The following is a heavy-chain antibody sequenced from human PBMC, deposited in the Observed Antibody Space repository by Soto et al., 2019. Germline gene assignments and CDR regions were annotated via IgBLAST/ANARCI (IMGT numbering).Heavy chain of an antibody. D-gene: IGHD2-2*01. Sequence: EVQLLESGGGLVQPGGSLRLSCGASGFTFSDNAMTWVRPAPGTGLEWVSSISDDGDSTYYADSVKCRFTISRDTAKITLFLQRSSLGAEDSAVYYWATSLSTAVNYGVDVGCQGTAVTVSS. CDR3: ATSLSTAVNYGVDV. J-gene: IGHJ6*02. V-gene: IGHV3-23*01. CDR2: ISDDGDST. CDR1: GFTFSDNA.